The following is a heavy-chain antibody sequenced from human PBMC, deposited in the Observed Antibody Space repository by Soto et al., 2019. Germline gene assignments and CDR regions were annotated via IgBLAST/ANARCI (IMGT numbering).Heavy chain of an antibody. J-gene: IGHJ5*02. V-gene: IGHV1-45*02. CDR1: Y. Sequence: YLHWVRRAPGRALEWMGWITPFNGNTNYAQKFQDRVTITRDRSMSTAYMELSSLRSEDTAMYYCATLSGVGYCSGGSCHSSWFDPWGQGTLVTVSS. CDR2: ITPFNGNT. D-gene: IGHD2-15*01. CDR3: ATLSGVGYCSGGSCHSSWFDP.